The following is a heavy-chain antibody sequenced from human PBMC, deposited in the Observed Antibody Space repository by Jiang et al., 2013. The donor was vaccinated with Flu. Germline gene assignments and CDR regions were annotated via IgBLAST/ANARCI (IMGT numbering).Heavy chain of an antibody. CDR3: AKDQRANYYDSSALPLGAFDI. D-gene: IGHD3-22*01. CDR2: IRGNSGSI. CDR1: GFTFDDYA. J-gene: IGHJ3*02. V-gene: IGHV3-9*01. Sequence: VQLLESGGGLVQPGRSLRLSCAASGFTFDDYAMHWVRQAPGKGLEWVSGIRGNSGSIDYADSVKGRFTISRDNAKNSLYLQMNSLRAEDTALYYCAKDQRANYYDSSALPLGAFDIWGQGTMVIVSS.